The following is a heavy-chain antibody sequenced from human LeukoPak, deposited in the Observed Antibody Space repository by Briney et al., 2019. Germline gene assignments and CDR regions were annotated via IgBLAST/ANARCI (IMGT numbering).Heavy chain of an antibody. V-gene: IGHV3-30*02. D-gene: IGHD3-22*01. CDR3: AKGRGYYLDY. Sequence: GGSLRLSCAASGFIFNTYDMYWVRQAPGKGLEWVTFIRHDGNSKHYADSVEGRFTISRDISKNTVYLQMNSLRHEDTAMYYCAKGRGYYLDYWGQGTLVTVSS. CDR2: IRHDGNSK. CDR1: GFIFNTYD. J-gene: IGHJ4*02.